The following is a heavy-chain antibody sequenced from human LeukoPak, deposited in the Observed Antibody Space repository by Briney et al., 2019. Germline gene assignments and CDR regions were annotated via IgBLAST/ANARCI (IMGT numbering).Heavy chain of an antibody. CDR1: GFIFSNYG. V-gene: IGHV3-23*01. Sequence: PGGSLRLSCAASGFIFSNYGMNWVRQAPGKGLEWVAAISASGSATSYADSVKGRFTISRDSSKNTLFLQMNDLTVEDTARYYCARRPGNWGQGILVTVSS. D-gene: IGHD1-14*01. J-gene: IGHJ4*02. CDR3: ARRPGN. CDR2: ISASGSAT.